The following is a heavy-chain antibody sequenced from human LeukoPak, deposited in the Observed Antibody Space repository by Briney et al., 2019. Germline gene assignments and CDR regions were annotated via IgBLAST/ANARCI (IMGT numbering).Heavy chain of an antibody. CDR3: APKGDYDFWSGYSAFDY. CDR2: INPKSGGT. CDR1: GYTFTRYY. D-gene: IGHD3-3*01. V-gene: IGHV1-2*02. Sequence: ASVKVSCKASGYTFTRYYMHWVRQAPGQGLEWRGWINPKSGGTNYAQKFQGRVTMTRDTSISTAYMELSRLRSDDTAVYYCAPKGDYDFWSGYSAFDYWGQGTLVTVSS. J-gene: IGHJ4*02.